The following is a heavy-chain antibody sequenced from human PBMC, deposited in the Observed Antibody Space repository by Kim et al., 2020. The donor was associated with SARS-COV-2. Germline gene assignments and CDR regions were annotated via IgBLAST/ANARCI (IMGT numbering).Heavy chain of an antibody. CDR2: IRDNGAST. CDR1: GFTFNNYA. D-gene: IGHD6-19*01. V-gene: IGHV3-23*01. CDR3: AMVSSGNSGGLEYLQN. J-gene: IGHJ1*01. Sequence: GGSLRLSCAASGFTFNNYAMSWVRQAPGKGLEWVSGIRDNGASTKYADSVKGRFSISRDNSKNTLYLQMDSLRAEDTAVYYCAMVSSGNSGGLEYLQNWVQGTLVTVSS.